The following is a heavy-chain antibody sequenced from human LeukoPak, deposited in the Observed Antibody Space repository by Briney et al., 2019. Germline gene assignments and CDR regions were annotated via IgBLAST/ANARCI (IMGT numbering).Heavy chain of an antibody. J-gene: IGHJ3*02. CDR3: AKGSGTRAFDI. CDR1: GFTFSSYP. Sequence: LTGGSLRLPCAASGFTFSSYPMSWVRQAPGKGLEWVSGISGSGGGTFYPESVKGRFIISRDNSKNTLYLQMNSLRAEDTAVYYCAKGSGTRAFDIWGQGTMVTVSS. D-gene: IGHD3-10*01. V-gene: IGHV3-23*01. CDR2: ISGSGGGT.